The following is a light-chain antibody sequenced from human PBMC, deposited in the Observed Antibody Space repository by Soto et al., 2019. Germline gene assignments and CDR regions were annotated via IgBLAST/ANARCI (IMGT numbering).Light chain of an antibody. J-gene: IGKJ1*01. CDR2: GAS. CDR3: QQYGSSPET. Sequence: EIVLTQSPATLSLSPGERATLSCRASQSVSSSYLAWYQQKPGQAPRLLIYGASSRATGIPDRFSGSGSGTGFTLTISRLEPEDFAVYYCQQYGSSPETFGQGTKVDI. V-gene: IGKV3-20*01. CDR1: QSVSSSY.